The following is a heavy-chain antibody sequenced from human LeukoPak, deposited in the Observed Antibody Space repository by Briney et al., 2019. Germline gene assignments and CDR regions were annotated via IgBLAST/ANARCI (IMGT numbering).Heavy chain of an antibody. J-gene: IGHJ3*02. CDR2: ISYSGNT. V-gene: IGHV4-34*01. CDR1: GGSFSGYH. Sequence: SETLSLTCAVYGGSFSGYHWGWVRQPPGKGLEWIGTISYSGNTDYNPSLRSRVTISVDTSDNQFSLRLGSVTAADTAVYHCARHCCSGPAKRVFDIWGQGTMVTVSS. D-gene: IGHD2-15*01. CDR3: ARHCCSGPAKRVFDI.